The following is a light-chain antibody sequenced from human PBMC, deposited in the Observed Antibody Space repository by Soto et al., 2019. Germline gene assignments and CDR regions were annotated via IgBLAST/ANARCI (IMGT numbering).Light chain of an antibody. V-gene: IGLV2-11*01. CDR2: DVS. CDR1: SSDGGGYNY. Sequence: QSALTQPRSVSGSPGQSVTISCTGTSSDGGGYNYVSWYQQHPGKAPKLMIYDVSKRPSGVPDRFSGSKSGNTASLTISGLQAEDEADYYCCSYAGSYTFGVVFGGGPKLTVL. J-gene: IGLJ2*01. CDR3: CSYAGSYTFGVV.